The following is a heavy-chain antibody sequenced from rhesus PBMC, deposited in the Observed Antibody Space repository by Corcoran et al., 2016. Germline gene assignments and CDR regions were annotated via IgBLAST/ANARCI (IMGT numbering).Heavy chain of an antibody. J-gene: IGHJ4*01. V-gene: IGHV2S1*01. CDR3: ARYGSSLDYFDY. CDR2: IYWDDDK. Sequence: QVTLKESGPALVKPTQTLTLTCTFSGFSLSTSGMGVGWIRPPPGKALEWLASIYWDDDKYYSTSLNRRHTISKDTSKNQGVLTMTNMDPVDTATYYCARYGSSLDYFDYWGQGVLVTVSS. D-gene: IGHD4-29*01. CDR1: GFSLSTSGMG.